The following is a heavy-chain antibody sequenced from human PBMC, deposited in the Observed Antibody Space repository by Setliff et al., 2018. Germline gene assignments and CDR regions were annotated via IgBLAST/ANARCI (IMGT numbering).Heavy chain of an antibody. CDR2: ISRSGVVI. CDR3: ARESLGSNSLDM. J-gene: IGHJ3*02. CDR1: GGTFSDYY. V-gene: IGHV3-11*04. D-gene: IGHD2-8*01. Sequence: LSLTCAASGGTFSDYYWTWIRQPPGKGLEWLSDISRSGVVIYYADSVRGRFTISRDNVKNSLDLQMDNLGAEDTAVYYCARESLGSNSLDMWGQGTMVTVSS.